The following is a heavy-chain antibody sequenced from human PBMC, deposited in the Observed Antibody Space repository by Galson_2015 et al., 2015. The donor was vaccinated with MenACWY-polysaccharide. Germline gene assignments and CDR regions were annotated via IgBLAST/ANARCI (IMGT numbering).Heavy chain of an antibody. Sequence: SVKVSCKASEYTFTAYAMHWVRQAPGQRLEWMAWINPGDGDTKYSQKFQGRVTITWDTSASTVYMEVSSLTSEDTAVYYCARDTPGYCTAPGCEDFDYWGQGTLVTVSS. J-gene: IGHJ4*02. CDR1: EYTFTAYA. D-gene: IGHD2-8*02. V-gene: IGHV1-3*01. CDR3: ARDTPGYCTAPGCEDFDY. CDR2: INPGDGDT.